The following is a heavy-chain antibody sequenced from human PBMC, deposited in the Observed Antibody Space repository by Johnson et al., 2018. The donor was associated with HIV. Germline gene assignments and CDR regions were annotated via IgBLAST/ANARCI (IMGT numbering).Heavy chain of an antibody. CDR3: AFSSWYAFDI. D-gene: IGHD6-13*01. J-gene: IGHJ3*02. CDR1: GFTFSNYG. V-gene: IGHV3-30*02. CDR2: IRYDGSNK. Sequence: VQLVESGGGVVQPGRSLRLSCAASGFTFSNYGMHWVRQAPGKGLEWVAVIRYDGSNKYYADSVKGRFTISRDNSKNTLYLQMNSLRAEETAVYYCAFSSWYAFDIWGQGTMVTVSS.